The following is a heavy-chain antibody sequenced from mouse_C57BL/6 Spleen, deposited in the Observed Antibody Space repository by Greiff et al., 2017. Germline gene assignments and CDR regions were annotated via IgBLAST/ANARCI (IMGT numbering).Heavy chain of an antibody. V-gene: IGHV3-6*01. D-gene: IGHD1-1*01. CDR2: ISYDGSN. J-gene: IGHJ2*01. CDR1: GYSITSGYY. Sequence: VQLKESGPGLVKPSQSLSLTCSVTGYSITSGYYWNWIRQFPGNKLEWMGYISYDGSNNYNPSLKNRISITRDTSKNQFFLKLNSVTTEDTATYYCARGDHYYGSSYSYYFDYWGQGTTLTVSS. CDR3: ARGDHYYGSSYSYYFDY.